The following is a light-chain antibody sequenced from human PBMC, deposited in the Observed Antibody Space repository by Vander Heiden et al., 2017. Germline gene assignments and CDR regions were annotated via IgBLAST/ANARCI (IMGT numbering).Light chain of an antibody. CDR2: RNN. Sequence: QSVLTQPPSAFGTPGPRVTMSYSGTSSKIGSNYVYRYQQPPRTAPKLLMYRNNQRPSGVPDRFSGSKSGTSASLAISRLRAEDEADYYCAAWEDSRSGWVFGGGTKLTVL. J-gene: IGLJ3*02. CDR1: SSKIGSNY. V-gene: IGLV1-47*01. CDR3: AAWEDSRSGWV.